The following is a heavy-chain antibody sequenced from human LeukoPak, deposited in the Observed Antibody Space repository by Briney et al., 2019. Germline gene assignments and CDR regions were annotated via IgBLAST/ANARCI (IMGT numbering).Heavy chain of an antibody. CDR2: IYTSGST. D-gene: IGHD3-10*01. CDR1: GGSISSGSYY. Sequence: PSQTLSLTCTVSGGSISSGSYYWSWIRQPAGKGLEWIGRIYTSGSTNYNPSLKSRVTISVDTSKNQFSLKLSSVTAADTAVYYCARAGWFGELFEDYWGQGTLVTVSS. CDR3: ARAGWFGELFEDY. J-gene: IGHJ4*02. V-gene: IGHV4-61*02.